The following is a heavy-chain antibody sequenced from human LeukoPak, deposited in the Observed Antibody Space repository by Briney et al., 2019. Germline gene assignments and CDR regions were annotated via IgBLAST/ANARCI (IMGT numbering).Heavy chain of an antibody. Sequence: ASVNVSCKASGYPFTTYYIHWVRQAPGQGLEWMGCINPKNGDSKYAQKFQGRVTMTRATSIATAYMEVSRLTSDDTAVYFCARAGYDYGDPSDFWGQGTLVTVSS. D-gene: IGHD4-17*01. J-gene: IGHJ4*02. V-gene: IGHV1-2*02. CDR3: ARAGYDYGDPSDF. CDR1: GYPFTTYY. CDR2: INPKNGDS.